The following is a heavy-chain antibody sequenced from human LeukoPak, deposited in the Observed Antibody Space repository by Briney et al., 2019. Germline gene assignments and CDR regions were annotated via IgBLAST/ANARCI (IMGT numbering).Heavy chain of an antibody. Sequence: ASVKVSCKAPGYTFTSYYMHWVRQAPGQGLEWMGIINPSGGSTSYAQKFQGRVTMTRDTSTSTVYMELSSLRSEDTAVYYCARGPYYYDSSGYYYVYGMDVWGQGTTVTVSS. D-gene: IGHD3-22*01. CDR1: GYTFTSYY. V-gene: IGHV1-46*01. CDR3: ARGPYYYDSSGYYYVYGMDV. J-gene: IGHJ6*02. CDR2: INPSGGST.